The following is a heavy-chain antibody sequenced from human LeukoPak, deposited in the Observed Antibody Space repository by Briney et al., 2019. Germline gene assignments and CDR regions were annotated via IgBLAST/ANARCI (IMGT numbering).Heavy chain of an antibody. CDR1: GFTFSSYG. J-gene: IGHJ6*04. CDR2: ISGSGGST. D-gene: IGHD2-2*01. Sequence: PGRSLRLSCAASGFTFSSYGMHWVRQAPGKGLEWVSAISGSGGSTYYADSVKGRFTISRDNSKNTLYLQMNSLRAEDTAVYYCAKDGVVVVPAAMDYYYGMDVWGKGTTVTVSS. CDR3: AKDGVVVVPAAMDYYYGMDV. V-gene: IGHV3-23*01.